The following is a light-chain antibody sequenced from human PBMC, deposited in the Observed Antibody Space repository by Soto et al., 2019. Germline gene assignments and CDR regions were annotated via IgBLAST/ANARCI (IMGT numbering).Light chain of an antibody. CDR2: AAS. V-gene: IGKV1-27*01. Sequence: EIQMTQSPSYLSASVGDRITITCRASQSISSYLNWYQQKPGKAPKLLIYAASTLQSGVPSRFSGSGSGTDFTLTISSLQPEDVASYYCQKYNSAPRTFGQGTKVDIK. CDR3: QKYNSAPRT. CDR1: QSISSY. J-gene: IGKJ1*01.